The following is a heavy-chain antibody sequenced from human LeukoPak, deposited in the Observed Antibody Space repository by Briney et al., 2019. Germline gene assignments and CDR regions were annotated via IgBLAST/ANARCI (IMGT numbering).Heavy chain of an antibody. D-gene: IGHD2-2*01. CDR3: ASGGGAVVVPAALDY. J-gene: IGHJ4*02. V-gene: IGHV4-59*01. Sequence: PSETLSLTCTVSGGSISSYYWSWIRQPPGKGLEWIGYIYYSGSTNYNPSLKSRVTISVDTSKNQFSLKLSSVTAADTAVYYCASGGGAVVVPAALDYWGQGTLVTVSS. CDR2: IYYSGST. CDR1: GGSISSYY.